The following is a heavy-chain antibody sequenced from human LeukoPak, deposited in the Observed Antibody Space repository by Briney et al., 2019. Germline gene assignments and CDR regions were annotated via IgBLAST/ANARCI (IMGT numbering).Heavy chain of an antibody. CDR3: AGSIGAVAGPFDY. Sequence: SETLSLTCAVYGGSFSGYYWSWIRQPPGKGLEWIGEINHSGSTNYNPSLKSRVTISVDTSKNQFSLKLSSVTAADTAVYYCAGSIGAVAGPFDYWGQGTLVTVSS. CDR2: INHSGST. V-gene: IGHV4-34*01. J-gene: IGHJ4*02. D-gene: IGHD6-19*01. CDR1: GGSFSGYY.